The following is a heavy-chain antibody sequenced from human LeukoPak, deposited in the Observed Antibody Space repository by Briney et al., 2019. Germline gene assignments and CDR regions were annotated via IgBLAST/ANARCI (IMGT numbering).Heavy chain of an antibody. CDR2: IYPGDSDT. Sequence: GESLKISCKGSGYSFTSYWIGWVRQMPGKGLEWMGIIYPGDSDTRYSPSFQGQVTISADKSISTAYLQWSSLKASDTAMYYCARGRGFGELLFFIFDYWGQGTLVTVSS. CDR1: GYSFTSYW. J-gene: IGHJ4*02. D-gene: IGHD3-10*01. CDR3: ARGRGFGELLFFIFDY. V-gene: IGHV5-51*01.